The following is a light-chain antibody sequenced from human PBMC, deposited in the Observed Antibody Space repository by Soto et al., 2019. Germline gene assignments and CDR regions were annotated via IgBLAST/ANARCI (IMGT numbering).Light chain of an antibody. CDR3: MQGTHWPPYT. V-gene: IGKV2-30*01. J-gene: IGKJ2*01. CDR2: KVS. CDR1: QSLAYSDGNTY. Sequence: DVVMTQSPLSLPVTLGQPASISCRSSQSLAYSDGNTYLNWFQQRPGQSPRRLIYKVSNRDSGVPDRFSGSGSGTDFTLKISRVEAEDVGVYYCMQGTHWPPYTLGQGNKLEIK.